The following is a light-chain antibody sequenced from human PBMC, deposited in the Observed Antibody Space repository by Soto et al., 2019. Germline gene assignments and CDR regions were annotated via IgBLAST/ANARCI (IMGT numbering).Light chain of an antibody. CDR1: SSDVGSYNR. Sequence: QSALTQPPSVSGSPGQSVTISCTGTSSDVGSYNRVSWYQQPPGTAPKLMIYDVSNRPSGVPDRFSGSKSGNTASLTISGLQAEDEADYYCSSYTSSNTYVFGTGTKVPS. CDR2: DVS. CDR3: SSYTSSNTYV. J-gene: IGLJ1*01. V-gene: IGLV2-18*02.